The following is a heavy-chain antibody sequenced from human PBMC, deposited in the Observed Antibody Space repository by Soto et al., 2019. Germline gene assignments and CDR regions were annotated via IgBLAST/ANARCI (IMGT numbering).Heavy chain of an antibody. Sequence: ESLCGTGPVSGGSISSYHWTWIRQSAGKGLEWVGYIDFGGTTHFNPSLKGRVAMSVDMSKIQFSLKVTAVTAADTAVYYCVRGYGDSYYSYGLDVWGQGTKVTVYS. J-gene: IGHJ6*02. CDR1: GGSISSYH. V-gene: IGHV4-59*01. D-gene: IGHD4-17*01. CDR2: IDFGGTT. CDR3: VRGYGDSYYSYGLDV.